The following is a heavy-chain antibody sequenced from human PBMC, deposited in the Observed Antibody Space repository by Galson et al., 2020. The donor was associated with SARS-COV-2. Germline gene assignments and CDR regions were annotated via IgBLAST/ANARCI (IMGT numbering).Heavy chain of an antibody. CDR3: ARDGVYGDYGDAFDS. CDR1: GYTFTSYG. Sequence: ASVKVSCKASGYTFTSYGISWVRQAPGQGLEWMGWISAYNGNTNYAQKLQGRVTMTTDTSTSTAYMELRSLRSDDTAVYYCARDGVYGDYGDAFDSWGQGTMVTVSS. V-gene: IGHV1-18*01. CDR2: ISAYNGNT. J-gene: IGHJ3*02. D-gene: IGHD4-17*01.